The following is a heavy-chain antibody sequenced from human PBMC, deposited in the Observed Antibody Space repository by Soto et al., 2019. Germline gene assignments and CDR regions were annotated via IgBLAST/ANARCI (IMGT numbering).Heavy chain of an antibody. CDR3: XXXXXWLDGGXYYGMDV. CDR2: ISSSGSTI. D-gene: IGHD6-19*01. J-gene: IGHJ6*02. V-gene: IGHV3-11*01. Sequence: QVQLVESGGGLVKPGGSLRLSCAASGFTFSDYYMSWIRQAPGKGLEWVSYISSSGSTIYYADSVKGRFTISRDNAKXXXXXXXXXXXXXXXXXXXXXXXXXWLDGGXYYGMDVWGQGTTVTVSS. CDR1: GFTFSDYY.